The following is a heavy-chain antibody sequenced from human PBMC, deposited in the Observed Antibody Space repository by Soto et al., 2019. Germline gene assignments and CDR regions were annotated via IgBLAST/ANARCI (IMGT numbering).Heavy chain of an antibody. Sequence: EAHLGGSGGGLVQPGGSLRLSCAASGFAVSANYLSWVRQAPGKGLEWVSLIYSGGDTDYADSVRGRFTISRDNSKNTLYLQMNSLKAEDTAVYYCATRMPTAPYWGQGALVNVSS. V-gene: IGHV3-66*01. D-gene: IGHD4-17*01. CDR2: IYSGGDT. CDR3: ATRMPTAPY. CDR1: GFAVSANY. J-gene: IGHJ4*02.